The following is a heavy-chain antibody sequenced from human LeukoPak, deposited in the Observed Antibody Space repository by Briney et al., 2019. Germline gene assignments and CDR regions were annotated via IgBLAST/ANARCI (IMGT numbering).Heavy chain of an antibody. J-gene: IGHJ4*02. V-gene: IGHV3-30*04. Sequence: PGGSLRLSCAASGFTFSNYAMHWVRQAPDKGLEWVAVVSYDGSNKYYGDSVKGRFTVSRDNSKNTLYLQMNSLRAGDTAVYYCGNGDRLGELSSSFGYWGQGTLVTVSS. CDR1: GFTFSNYA. CDR3: GNGDRLGELSSSFGY. D-gene: IGHD3-16*02. CDR2: VSYDGSNK.